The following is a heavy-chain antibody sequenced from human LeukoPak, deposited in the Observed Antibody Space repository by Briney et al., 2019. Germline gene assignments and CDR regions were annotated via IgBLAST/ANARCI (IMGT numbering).Heavy chain of an antibody. Sequence: GGSLRLSCAASGFNFSDYAMHWVRQAPGRGVEWVAVISFDGSHTFYADSVKGRFTISRDNSKNTLYLQMTSLRPDDTAVYYCARDREDIVIVPPTMPHNCGMDVWGQGTTVTVSS. V-gene: IGHV3-30-3*01. CDR2: ISFDGSHT. CDR3: ARDREDIVIVPPTMPHNCGMDV. J-gene: IGHJ6*02. CDR1: GFNFSDYA. D-gene: IGHD2-2*01.